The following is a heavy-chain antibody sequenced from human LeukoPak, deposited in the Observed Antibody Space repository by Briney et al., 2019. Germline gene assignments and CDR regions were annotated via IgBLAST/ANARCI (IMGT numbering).Heavy chain of an antibody. CDR1: GFTFSSYG. V-gene: IGHV3-30*02. J-gene: IGHJ4*02. CDR3: AKGTIRYCSSTGCYIDY. CDR2: IQYDGSNK. D-gene: IGHD2-2*01. Sequence: GGSLRLSCAASGFTFSSYGMHWVRQAPGKGLEWVALIQYDGSNKYYPDSVKGRFTISRDNSKNTLYLQMNSLRAEDTAVYYCAKGTIRYCSSTGCYIDYRGQGTLVTVSS.